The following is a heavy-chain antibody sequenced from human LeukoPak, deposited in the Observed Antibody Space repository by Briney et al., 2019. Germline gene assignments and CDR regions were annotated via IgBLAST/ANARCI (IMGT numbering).Heavy chain of an antibody. CDR2: IHYTGNT. V-gene: IGHV4-59*01. J-gene: IGHJ3*01. CDR3: ARVFKSLRSVAYDL. CDR1: GGSITNYY. Sequence: SETLSLTCSVSGGSITNYYWTWIRQSPEKGLEWLGYIHYTGNTNYNPSLKSRITISVDASKNHFSLRLRSVTAADTAMYYCARVFKSLRSVAYDLWGQGAMVIVSS. D-gene: IGHD4-17*01.